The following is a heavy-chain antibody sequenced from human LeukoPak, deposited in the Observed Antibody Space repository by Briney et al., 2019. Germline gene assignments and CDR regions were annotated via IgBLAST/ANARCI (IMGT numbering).Heavy chain of an antibody. CDR1: GFSFSSYW. V-gene: IGHV3-7*01. J-gene: IGHJ6*03. CDR3: ARLSAYYYGSYFYYYMDV. D-gene: IGHD3-10*01. Sequence: GGSLRLSCEGSGFSFSSYWMTWVRQLPGKGPEWVANIRQDESERYFADSVKGRFTISRDNAKKSVYLHMSSLGAEDTALYYCARLSAYYYGSYFYYYMDVWGKGTTVTVSS. CDR2: IRQDESER.